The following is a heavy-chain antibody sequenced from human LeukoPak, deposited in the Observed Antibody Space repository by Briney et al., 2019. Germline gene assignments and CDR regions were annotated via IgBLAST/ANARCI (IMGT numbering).Heavy chain of an antibody. Sequence: PSETLSLTCAVYGGSFSGYYWSWIYQPPGKGLEWIGEINHSGSTNYNPSLKSRVTISVDTSKNQFSLKLSSVTAADTAVYYCARGRRITMVRGVPHSPRGGYFDYWGQGTLVTVSS. CDR1: GGSFSGYY. V-gene: IGHV4-34*01. J-gene: IGHJ4*02. D-gene: IGHD3-10*01. CDR3: ARGRRITMVRGVPHSPRGGYFDY. CDR2: INHSGST.